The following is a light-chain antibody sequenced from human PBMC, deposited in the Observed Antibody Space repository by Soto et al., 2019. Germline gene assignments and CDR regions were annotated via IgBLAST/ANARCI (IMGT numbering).Light chain of an antibody. J-gene: IGKJ4*01. V-gene: IGKV3-11*01. Sequence: EIVLTQSPATLSLSPGERATLSCRASQSVSSYLAWYQQQHGQAPRLLIYDASDRSSGIPARFIGRGSGSDYTLPISILEPEDCAVYYCQQCGSRPPVTFGRGTKVEI. CDR1: QSVSSY. CDR3: QQCGSRPPVT. CDR2: DAS.